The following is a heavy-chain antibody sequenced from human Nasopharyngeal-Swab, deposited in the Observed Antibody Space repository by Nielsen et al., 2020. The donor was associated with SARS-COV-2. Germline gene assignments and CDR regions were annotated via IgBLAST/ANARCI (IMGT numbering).Heavy chain of an antibody. Sequence: SETLSLTCTVSGGSISSGSYYWSWIRPPAGKGLEWIGRIYTSGSTNYNPSLKSRVTISVDTSKNQFSLKLSSVTAADTAVYYCATPRYYYGSGSYVGMDVWGQGTTVTVSS. V-gene: IGHV4-61*02. CDR2: IYTSGST. CDR3: ATPRYYYGSGSYVGMDV. D-gene: IGHD3-10*01. J-gene: IGHJ6*02. CDR1: GGSISSGSYY.